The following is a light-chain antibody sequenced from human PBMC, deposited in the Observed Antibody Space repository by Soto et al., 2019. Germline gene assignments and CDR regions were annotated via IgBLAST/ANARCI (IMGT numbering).Light chain of an antibody. J-gene: IGKJ1*01. V-gene: IGKV3-15*01. CDR2: GAS. Sequence: EIEMTQSPATLSLSPGERATLYCWASQSVSSNLAWYQQKPGQAPRLLIYGASTRVTGVPARFSGRGSGTEFILIISSLQSEDFAVYYCQHYNNWPPWTFGQGTKVEIK. CDR1: QSVSSN. CDR3: QHYNNWPPWT.